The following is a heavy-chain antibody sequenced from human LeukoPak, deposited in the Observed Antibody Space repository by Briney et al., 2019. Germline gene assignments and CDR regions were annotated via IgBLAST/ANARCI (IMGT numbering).Heavy chain of an antibody. D-gene: IGHD6-13*01. J-gene: IGHJ4*02. CDR3: GRANMSSSWDQYYFDY. Sequence: PGGSLRLSCVASGFTYSHNGMHWVRQAPGKGLEWVAFIQYDGNTIFYADSVKGRFTISRDNSKNTLYLQMNSLRTDDTAVYYCGRANMSSSWDQYYFDYWGQGTLVTVPS. V-gene: IGHV3-30*02. CDR2: IQYDGNTI. CDR1: GFTYSHNG.